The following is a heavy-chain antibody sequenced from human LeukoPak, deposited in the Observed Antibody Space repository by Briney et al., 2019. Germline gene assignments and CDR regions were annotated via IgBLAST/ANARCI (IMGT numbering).Heavy chain of an antibody. CDR3: VRYSGDADY. D-gene: IGHD5-12*01. J-gene: IGHJ4*02. CDR1: GFTFDNYA. CDR2: IRSKIYGGTT. V-gene: IGHV3-49*03. Sequence: GGSLRLSCTASGFTFDNYAMSWFRQAPGKGLEWVGFIRSKIYGGTTEYAASVKDRFTISRDDSKSIAYLQMTSLKSEDTAVYYCVRYSGDADYWGQGTLVTVSS.